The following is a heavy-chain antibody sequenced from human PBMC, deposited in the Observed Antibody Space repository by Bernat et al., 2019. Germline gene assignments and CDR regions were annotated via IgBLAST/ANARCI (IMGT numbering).Heavy chain of an antibody. Sequence: EVQLVESGGGLVQPGGSLRLSCAASGFTFSSYWMSWVRQAPGKGLEWVANIKQDGSEKYYVDSVKGRFTISGDSAKNSMYLQMNSLRAEDTAVYYCARGPVTHLYYYYGMDVWGQGTTVTVSS. CDR3: ARGPVTHLYYYYGMDV. J-gene: IGHJ6*02. V-gene: IGHV3-7*03. CDR1: GFTFSSYW. D-gene: IGHD4-11*01. CDR2: IKQDGSEK.